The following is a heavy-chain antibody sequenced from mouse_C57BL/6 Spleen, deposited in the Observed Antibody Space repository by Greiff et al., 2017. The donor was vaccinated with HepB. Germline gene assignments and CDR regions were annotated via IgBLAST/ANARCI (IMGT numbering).Heavy chain of an antibody. CDR3: ARALYDSYFDY. CDR2: IDPSDSET. J-gene: IGHJ2*01. V-gene: IGHV1-52*01. Sequence: VKLQQPGAELVRPGSSVKLSCKASGYTFTSYWMHWVKQRPIQGLEWIGNIDPSDSETHYNQKFKDKATLTVDKSSSTAYMQLSSLTSEDSAVYYCARALYDSYFDYWGQGTTLTVSS. CDR1: GYTFTSYW. D-gene: IGHD2-3*01.